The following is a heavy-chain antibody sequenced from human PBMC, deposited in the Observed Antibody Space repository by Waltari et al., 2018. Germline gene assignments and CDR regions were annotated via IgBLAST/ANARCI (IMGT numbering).Heavy chain of an antibody. J-gene: IGHJ4*02. CDR3: ARGTIAAAGCFDY. D-gene: IGHD6-13*01. CDR2: INHSGST. V-gene: IGHV4-34*01. CDR1: GGSFSGYY. Sequence: QVQLQQWGAGLLKPSETLSLTCAVYGGSFSGYYWSWIRQPPGKGLEWIGEINHSGSTNYNPSLKSRVTISVDTSKNQFSLKLSSVTAADTAVYYCARGTIAAAGCFDYWGQGTLVTVSS.